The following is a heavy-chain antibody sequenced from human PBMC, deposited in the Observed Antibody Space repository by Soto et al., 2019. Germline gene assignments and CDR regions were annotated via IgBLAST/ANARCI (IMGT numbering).Heavy chain of an antibody. Sequence: SETLSLTCTVSGASISSSYWSWIRQSPGKRLEWIGYVHYTGSTKFNPSLDNRASISVDTSKNQFSLKLGSVSAADTAVYYCVRGYYDGRGYSNTFDLWGQGKMVT. CDR1: GASISSSY. CDR2: VHYTGST. V-gene: IGHV4-59*01. D-gene: IGHD3-16*01. J-gene: IGHJ3*01. CDR3: VRGYYDGRGYSNTFDL.